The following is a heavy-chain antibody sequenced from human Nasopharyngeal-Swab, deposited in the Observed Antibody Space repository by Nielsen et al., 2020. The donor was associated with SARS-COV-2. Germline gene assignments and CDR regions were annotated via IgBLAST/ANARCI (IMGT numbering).Heavy chain of an antibody. CDR3: ARASHRVGSYYDFWSGYCRDYYYYGMDV. J-gene: IGHJ6*02. V-gene: IGHV1-18*01. Sequence: ALAKVSCKASGYTFTSYGISCVRQAPGQGLEWMGWISAYNGNTNYAQKLQGRVTMTTDTSTSTAYMELRSLRSDDTAVYYCARASHRVGSYYDFWSGYCRDYYYYGMDVWGQGTTVTVSS. CDR1: GYTFTSYG. D-gene: IGHD3-3*01. CDR2: ISAYNGNT.